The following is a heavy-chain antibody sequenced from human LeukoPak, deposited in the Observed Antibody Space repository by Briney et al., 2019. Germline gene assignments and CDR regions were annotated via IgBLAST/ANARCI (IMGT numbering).Heavy chain of an antibody. CDR3: SRDGEHGYNDIDF. Sequence: GGSLRLSCAASGFTFRSYSMHWVRQAPVRGLESVAFISPDGTNIYYAGSVKGRFTISRDNSENTLYLQMNSLRAEDTALYYCSRDGEHGYNDIDFWGQGTLVTVSS. CDR1: GFTFRSYS. V-gene: IGHV3-30-3*01. CDR2: ISPDGTNI. J-gene: IGHJ4*02. D-gene: IGHD5-24*01.